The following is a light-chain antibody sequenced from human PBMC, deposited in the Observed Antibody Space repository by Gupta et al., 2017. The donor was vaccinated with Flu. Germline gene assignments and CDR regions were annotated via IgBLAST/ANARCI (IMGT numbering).Light chain of an antibody. CDR3: LLFSSETRV. Sequence: VSPGGTVTLTCGSSTGAVTSSHYPYWFQQKPGQAPRTLTYDTSNKHSWTPARFSGSLLGGKAALTLSGAQPEDEAEYYCLLFSSETRVFGGGTKLTVL. CDR2: DTS. CDR1: TGAVTSSHY. V-gene: IGLV7-46*01. J-gene: IGLJ3*02.